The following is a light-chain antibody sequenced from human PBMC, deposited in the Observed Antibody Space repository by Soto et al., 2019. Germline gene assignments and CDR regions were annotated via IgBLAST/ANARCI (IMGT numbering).Light chain of an antibody. CDR2: RNN. V-gene: IGLV1-47*01. CDR1: SSNIGSNY. J-gene: IGLJ3*02. Sequence: QAVVTQPPSASVTPGQRVTISCSGSSSNIGSNYVYWYQQLPRTAPKLLIYRNNQRPSGVPDRFSGSKSGTSASLAISGLRSEDEADYYCAAWDDSLSGWVFGGGTKLTVL. CDR3: AAWDDSLSGWV.